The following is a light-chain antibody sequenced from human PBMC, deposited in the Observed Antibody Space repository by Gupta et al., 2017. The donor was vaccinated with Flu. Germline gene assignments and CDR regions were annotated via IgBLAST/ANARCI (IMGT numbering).Light chain of an antibody. CDR2: ATS. J-gene: IGKJ5*01. V-gene: IGKV1-39*01. Sequence: DIQMPQSPSSLSASIGDRVTITCRASPSVSSYLNWYQHKSGKAPKLLIYATSSLQTGVPSRFSGGRSGTDFTLTISSLQPEDFATYYCQQSYGPLRTFGQGTRLEIK. CDR3: QQSYGPLRT. CDR1: PSVSSY.